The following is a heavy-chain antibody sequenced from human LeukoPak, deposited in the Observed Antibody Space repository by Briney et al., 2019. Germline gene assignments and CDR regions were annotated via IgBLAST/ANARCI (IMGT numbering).Heavy chain of an antibody. D-gene: IGHD2-2*01. V-gene: IGHV3-23*01. Sequence: GGSLRLSCAASGFIFSSYGMSWVRQAPGKGLEWVSGISSSGGSTYYADSVKGRFTISRDNSKNTLYLQMNSLRAEDTAVYYCAHGSMYQLDYWGQGTLVTVSS. CDR3: AHGSMYQLDY. J-gene: IGHJ4*02. CDR1: GFIFSSYG. CDR2: ISSSGGST.